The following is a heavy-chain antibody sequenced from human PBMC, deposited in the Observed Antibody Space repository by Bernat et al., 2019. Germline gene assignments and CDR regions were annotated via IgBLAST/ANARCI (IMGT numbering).Heavy chain of an antibody. J-gene: IGHJ6*03. Sequence: EVQLLESGGGLVQPGGSLRLSCAASGFTFSSYAMSWVRQAPGKGLEWVSAISGSGGSTYYPDSVKGRFTISRDNSKNTLYLQMNSLRAEDTAVYYCAKGRIYCSSTSCYALYYYYYYMDVWGKGTTVTVSS. CDR3: AKGRIYCSSTSCYALYYYYYYMDV. D-gene: IGHD2-2*01. V-gene: IGHV3-23*01. CDR2: ISGSGGST. CDR1: GFTFSSYA.